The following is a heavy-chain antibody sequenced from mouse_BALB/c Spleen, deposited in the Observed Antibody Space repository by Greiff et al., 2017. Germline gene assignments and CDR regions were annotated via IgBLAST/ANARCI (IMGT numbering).Heavy chain of an antibody. D-gene: IGHD1-1*01. CDR2: ISSGGST. CDR1: GFTFSSYA. V-gene: IGHV5-6-5*01. Sequence: EVKLMESGGGLVQPGGSRKLSCAASGFTFSSYAMSWVRQTPEKRLEWVASISSGGSTYYPDSVKGRFTISRDNARNILYLQMSSLRSEDTAMYYCARIYYYGSSYDAMDYWGQGTSVTVSS. CDR3: ARIYYYGSSYDAMDY. J-gene: IGHJ4*01.